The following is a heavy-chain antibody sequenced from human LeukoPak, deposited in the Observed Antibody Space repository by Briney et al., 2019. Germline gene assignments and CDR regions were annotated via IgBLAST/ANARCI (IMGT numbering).Heavy chain of an antibody. V-gene: IGHV1-46*01. Sequence: GASVKVSCKASGYTFTSYYMHWVRQAPGQGLEWMGIINPSGGSTSYAQKFQGRVTMTRDTSISTAYMELSRLRSDDTAVYYCARFSLLWFGESYMDVWGKGTTVTVSS. CDR2: INPSGGST. D-gene: IGHD3-10*01. CDR3: ARFSLLWFGESYMDV. CDR1: GYTFTSYY. J-gene: IGHJ6*03.